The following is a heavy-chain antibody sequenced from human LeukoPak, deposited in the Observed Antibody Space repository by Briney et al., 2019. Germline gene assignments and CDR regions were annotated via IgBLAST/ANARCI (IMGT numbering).Heavy chain of an antibody. D-gene: IGHD5-18*01. Sequence: SGPALVHPTQTLTLTCTFSGFSLSTSGMRVSWIRHPPVKALEWLALFDWDDDKFYSTSLKNRLTISKDTSKNQVVHTMPNMHPVDTATYYWARTRGYSYGPDFDSWGRGTLVTVSS. J-gene: IGHJ4*02. CDR3: ARTRGYSYGPDFDS. CDR1: GFSLSTSGMR. V-gene: IGHV2-70*04. CDR2: FDWDDDK.